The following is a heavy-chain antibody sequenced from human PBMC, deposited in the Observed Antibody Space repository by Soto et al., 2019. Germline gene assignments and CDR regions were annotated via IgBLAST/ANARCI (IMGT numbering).Heavy chain of an antibody. Sequence: ETLSLTCTVSGGSISSYYWSWIRQPPGKGLEWIGYIYYSGSTNYNPSLKSRVTISVDTSKNQFSLKLSSVTAADTAVYYCARGRITFGGVIDAFDIWGQGTMVTVSS. J-gene: IGHJ3*02. CDR3: ARGRITFGGVIDAFDI. CDR1: GGSISSYY. CDR2: IYYSGST. V-gene: IGHV4-59*01. D-gene: IGHD3-16*01.